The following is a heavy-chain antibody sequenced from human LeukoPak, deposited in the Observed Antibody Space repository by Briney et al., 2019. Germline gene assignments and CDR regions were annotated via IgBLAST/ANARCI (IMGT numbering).Heavy chain of an antibody. Sequence: SETLSLTCSVSGGSISSGDYYWSWIRQHPGKGLEWIGYINYSGSTYYNPSLKSRVTISVDTSKNQFSLKLSSVTAADTAVYYCARAWGVGATKGYGFDYWGQGTLVTVSS. CDR1: GGSISSGDYY. J-gene: IGHJ4*02. D-gene: IGHD1-26*01. CDR2: INYSGST. CDR3: ARAWGVGATKGYGFDY. V-gene: IGHV4-31*03.